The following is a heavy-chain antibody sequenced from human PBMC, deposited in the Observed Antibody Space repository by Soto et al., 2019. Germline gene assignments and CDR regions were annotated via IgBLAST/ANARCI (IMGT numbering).Heavy chain of an antibody. CDR2: ISSRGTDI. CDR1: GFLFSTST. V-gene: IGHV3-30*14. J-gene: IGHJ5*02. CDR3: ATLGRADYPPLAA. D-gene: IGHD4-17*01. Sequence: QARLVQSGGGLVQSGRALTLSCEASGFLFSTSTLNWVRRAPVKGLEWVAEISSRGTDIYYADSVKGRFTISRDNSKNTLYLLLDRVKSDDTAVYFCATLGRADYPPLAAWGQGTLVTVSS.